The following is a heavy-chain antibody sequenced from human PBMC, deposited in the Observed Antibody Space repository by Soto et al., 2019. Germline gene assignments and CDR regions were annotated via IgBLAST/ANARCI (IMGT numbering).Heavy chain of an antibody. Sequence: EVQLLESGGGLVQPGGSLRLSCAASGFTFSNYAVTWVRQAPGKGLEWVSTFSGSGGSTYYADSVKGRFTISRDNSKNTLYLQMNSLRDEDTAVYYCAKDQGSSWYEIDYWGQGTLVTVSS. V-gene: IGHV3-23*01. CDR1: GFTFSNYA. CDR3: AKDQGSSWYEIDY. J-gene: IGHJ4*02. CDR2: FSGSGGST. D-gene: IGHD6-13*01.